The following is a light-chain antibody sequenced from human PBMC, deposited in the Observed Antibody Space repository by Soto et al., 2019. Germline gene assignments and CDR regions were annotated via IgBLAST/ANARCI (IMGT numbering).Light chain of an antibody. J-gene: IGKJ2*01. CDR3: QQQGT. CDR2: AAS. CDR1: RSLSSSY. Sequence: EIVLTQSPGTLSLSPGERATLSCRASRSLSSSYVVWYQQKTGQAPRLLIYAASRMATGIPDSFSGSGSATEYTLTISRLAHEEVAVYYCQQQGTFGQGTKLEIK. V-gene: IGKV3-20*01.